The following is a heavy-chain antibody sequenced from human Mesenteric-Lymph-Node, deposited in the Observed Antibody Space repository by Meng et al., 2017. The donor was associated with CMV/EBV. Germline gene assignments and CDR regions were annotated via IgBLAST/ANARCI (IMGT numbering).Heavy chain of an antibody. Sequence: ASVKVSCKASGYIFTSHRITWVRQATGLGLEWVGRISGYNGDTSYAQKFQGRVTMTTDTSTSTAYMELRSLTSDDTGVYYCARGYWNYDYYDGMDVWGQGTQVTVSS. CDR1: GYIFTSHR. CDR2: ISGYNGDT. J-gene: IGHJ6*02. V-gene: IGHV1-18*01. D-gene: IGHD1-1*01. CDR3: ARGYWNYDYYDGMDV.